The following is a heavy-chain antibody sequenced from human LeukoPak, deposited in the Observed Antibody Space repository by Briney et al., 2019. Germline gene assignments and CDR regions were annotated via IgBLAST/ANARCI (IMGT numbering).Heavy chain of an antibody. V-gene: IGHV3-23*01. J-gene: IGHJ4*02. CDR2: ISGSGGST. Sequence: GGSLRLSCAASGFTFSSYAMSWVRQAPGKGLEWVSAISGSGGSTYYADSVKGRFTISRDNSKNTLYLQMNSLRAEDTAAYYCANGVRDRGVIITWEFDYWGQGTLVTVSS. D-gene: IGHD3-10*01. CDR1: GFTFSSYA. CDR3: ANGVRDRGVIITWEFDY.